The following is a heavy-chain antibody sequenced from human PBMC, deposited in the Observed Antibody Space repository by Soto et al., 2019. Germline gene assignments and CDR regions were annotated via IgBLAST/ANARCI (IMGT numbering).Heavy chain of an antibody. D-gene: IGHD2-15*01. V-gene: IGHV1-69*04. Sequence: SVKVSCKASGGTFSSYTISWVRQAPGQGLEWMGRIIPILGIANYAQKFQGRVTITADKSTSTAYMELSSLRSEDTAVYYCARDIVVVAATRGKSSWFDPWGQGTLVTVSS. J-gene: IGHJ5*02. CDR3: ARDIVVVAATRGKSSWFDP. CDR1: GGTFSSYT. CDR2: IIPILGIA.